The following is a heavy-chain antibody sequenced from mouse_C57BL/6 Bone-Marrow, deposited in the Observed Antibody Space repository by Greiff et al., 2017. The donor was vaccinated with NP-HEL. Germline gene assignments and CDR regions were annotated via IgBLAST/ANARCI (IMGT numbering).Heavy chain of an antibody. CDR2: INPYNGGT. V-gene: IGHV1-19*01. J-gene: IGHJ2*01. CDR1: GYTFTDYY. D-gene: IGHD4-1*01. Sequence: VQLQQSGPVLVKPGASVKMSCKASGYTFTDYYMNWVKQSHGKSLEWIGVINPYNGGTSYNQKFKGKATLTVDKSSSTAYMELNSLTSEDSAVYYCARGSWDEDYWGQGTTLTVSS. CDR3: ARGSWDEDY.